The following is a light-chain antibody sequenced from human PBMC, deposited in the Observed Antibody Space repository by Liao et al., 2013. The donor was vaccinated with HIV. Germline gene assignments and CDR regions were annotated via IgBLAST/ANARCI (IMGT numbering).Light chain of an antibody. V-gene: IGLV3-21*04. CDR3: QVWDTSSDYV. CDR1: NIGSKT. J-gene: IGLJ1*01. CDR2: YDN. Sequence: SYELTQPPSVSVAPGKTASITCGGSNIGSKTVHWYQQKPGQAPVLVIYYDNNRPSGIPERFSGSNSGNTATLTISRVEAGDEADYYCQVWDTSSDYVFGPGTKLTVL.